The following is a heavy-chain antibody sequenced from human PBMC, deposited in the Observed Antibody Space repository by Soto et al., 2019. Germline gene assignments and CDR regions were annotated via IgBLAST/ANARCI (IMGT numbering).Heavy chain of an antibody. CDR1: RFTFSSSA. D-gene: IGHD3-10*01. CDR3: AKDRHYPRDYFHD. J-gene: IGHJ4*02. V-gene: IGHV3-23*01. CDR2: VSANGQGT. Sequence: GGSLRLSCAASRFTFSSSAISWVRQAPGKGLEWVSAVSANGQGTYYADSVRGRFTISRDNSKNTVFLHMDSLSAEDTAVYYCAKDRHYPRDYFHDWGQGTLVTVSS.